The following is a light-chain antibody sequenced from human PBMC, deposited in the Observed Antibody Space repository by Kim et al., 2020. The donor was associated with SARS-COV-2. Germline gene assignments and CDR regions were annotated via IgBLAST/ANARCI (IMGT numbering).Light chain of an antibody. Sequence: SSELTQDPAVSVALGQTVRITCQGDSLRSYYATWYQQRPRQAPVLVIYARNNRPSGIPDRFSGSSSGNTASLTISGAQAEDEADFYCQSRDSGGNVLFGGGTQLTVL. CDR2: ARN. CDR3: QSRDSGGNVL. CDR1: SLRSYY. J-gene: IGLJ2*01. V-gene: IGLV3-19*01.